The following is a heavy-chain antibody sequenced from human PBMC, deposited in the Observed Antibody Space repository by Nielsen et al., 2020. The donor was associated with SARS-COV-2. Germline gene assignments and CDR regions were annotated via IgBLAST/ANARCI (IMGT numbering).Heavy chain of an antibody. V-gene: IGHV3-23*01. D-gene: IGHD4-17*01. Sequence: GESLKISCVASGFTFRDYAMTWFRQAPGKGLQWVSSVSASGRDTFYTESVRGRFTISRDNLKNTMFLQMSSLRADDTAVYYCAKDRDSGDLGPFDYWGQGTLVSVSS. J-gene: IGHJ4*02. CDR2: VSASGRDT. CDR1: GFTFRDYA. CDR3: AKDRDSGDLGPFDY.